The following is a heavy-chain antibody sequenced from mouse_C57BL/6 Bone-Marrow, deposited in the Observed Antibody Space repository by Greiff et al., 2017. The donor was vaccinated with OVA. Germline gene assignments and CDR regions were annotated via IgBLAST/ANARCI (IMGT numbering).Heavy chain of an antibody. V-gene: IGHV1-52*01. J-gene: IGHJ3*01. CDR3: ARTYYDYDAGLTWFAY. Sequence: QVQLQQPGAELVRPGSSVKLSCKASGYTFTSYWMHWVKQRPIQGLEWIGNIDPSDSETHYNQKFKDKATLTVDKSSSTAYMQLSSLTSEDSAVYYCARTYYDYDAGLTWFAYWGQGTLVTVSA. D-gene: IGHD2-4*01. CDR2: IDPSDSET. CDR1: GYTFTSYW.